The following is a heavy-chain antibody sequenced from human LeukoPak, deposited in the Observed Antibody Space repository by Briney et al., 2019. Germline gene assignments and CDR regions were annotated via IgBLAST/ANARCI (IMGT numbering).Heavy chain of an antibody. Sequence: PGGSLRLSCAASGFTFSSYAMSWVRQAPGKGLEWVSAINGSGGSTYYADSVKGRFTISRDNSKNTLYLQMNSLRAEDTAVYYCAKAGPASTSCYPLCYYYYYMDVWGKGTTVTVSS. D-gene: IGHD2-2*01. CDR2: INGSGGST. CDR3: AKAGPASTSCYPLCYYYYYMDV. J-gene: IGHJ6*03. CDR1: GFTFSSYA. V-gene: IGHV3-23*01.